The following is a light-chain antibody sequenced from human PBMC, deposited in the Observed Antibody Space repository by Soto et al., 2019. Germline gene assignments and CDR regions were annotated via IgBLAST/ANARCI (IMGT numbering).Light chain of an antibody. CDR3: TSYTSSSTLV. Sequence: QSVLTQPASVSASPGQSIAISCSVTSSDIGGYNYVSWYQQHPGKAPKLMIYEVSNRPSGVSNRFSGSKSGDTASLTISGLQSEDEADYYCTSYTSSSTLVFGTGTKVTVL. CDR2: EVS. V-gene: IGLV2-14*01. CDR1: SSDIGGYNY. J-gene: IGLJ1*01.